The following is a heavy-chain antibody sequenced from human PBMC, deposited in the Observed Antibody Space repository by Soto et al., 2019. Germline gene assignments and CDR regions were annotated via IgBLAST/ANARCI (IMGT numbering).Heavy chain of an antibody. CDR2: IIPILGST. V-gene: IGHV1-69*08. Sequence: QVQLVQSGAEVKKPGSSVKVSCKASGGSFNSYAISWVRQAPGQGLEWMGRIIPILGSTNYAEKFQGRFTITADTADKSTTVAYMELSSLRSEDTALYYCATAFQLQAYWGQGTLVTVSS. CDR1: GGSFNSYA. CDR3: ATAFQLQAY. D-gene: IGHD1-1*01. J-gene: IGHJ4*02.